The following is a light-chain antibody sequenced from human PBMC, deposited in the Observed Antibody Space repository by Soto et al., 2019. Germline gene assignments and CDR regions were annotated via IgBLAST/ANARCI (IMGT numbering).Light chain of an antibody. V-gene: IGLV2-14*03. Sequence: QSALTQPASVSGSPGLSITISCTGTSSDVGYNYVSWYQQHPGKVPKLIIYDVSNRPSGVSNRFSGSKSGNTASLTISGLQAEDEADYYCSSYTNINTWVFGGGTKLTVL. J-gene: IGLJ3*02. CDR2: DVS. CDR1: SSDVGYNY. CDR3: SSYTNINTWV.